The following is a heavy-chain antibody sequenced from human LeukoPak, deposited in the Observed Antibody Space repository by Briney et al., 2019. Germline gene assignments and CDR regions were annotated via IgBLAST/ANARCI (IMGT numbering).Heavy chain of an antibody. CDR1: GGSISSGGYY. J-gene: IGHJ4*02. CDR2: IYYSGST. CDR3: ARRISSNWIFDY. D-gene: IGHD6-13*01. V-gene: IGHV4-31*03. Sequence: PSETLSLTCTVSGGSISSGGYYWSWIRQHPGKGLEWIGYIYYSGSTYYNPSLKSRLTISVDTSKNQFSLKLGSVTAADTAVYYCARRISSNWIFDYWGQGTLVTVSS.